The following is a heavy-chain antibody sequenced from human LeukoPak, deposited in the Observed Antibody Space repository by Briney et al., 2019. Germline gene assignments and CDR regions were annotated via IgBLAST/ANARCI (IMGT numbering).Heavy chain of an antibody. CDR1: GGSISSSSYY. D-gene: IGHD3-16*01. Sequence: SETLSLTCTVSGGSISSSSYYWGWIRQPPGEGLAWIGSIYYSGSTYYNPSLKSRVPISVDTSKNQSSMELSSVTTADTAVYNCASNLWEITAHGGYYWGEGTLVTVSS. V-gene: IGHV4-39*01. CDR3: ASNLWEITAHGGYY. J-gene: IGHJ4*02. CDR2: IYYSGST.